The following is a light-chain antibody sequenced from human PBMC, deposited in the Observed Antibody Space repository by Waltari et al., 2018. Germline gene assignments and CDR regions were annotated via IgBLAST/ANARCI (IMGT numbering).Light chain of an antibody. CDR1: QGVSSA. V-gene: IGKV1-13*02. Sequence: AIQLTQSPSSLSASVGDRVTITCRASQGVSSALAWYQQEPGKAPKLLIYDASSLDSGVPSRFSGSGSGTDFTLTISSLQPEDFATYYCQQLNSYPLTFGGGTKVEIK. J-gene: IGKJ4*01. CDR2: DAS. CDR3: QQLNSYPLT.